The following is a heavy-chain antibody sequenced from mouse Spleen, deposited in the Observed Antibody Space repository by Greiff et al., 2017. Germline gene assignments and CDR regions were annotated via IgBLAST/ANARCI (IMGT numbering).Heavy chain of an antibody. CDR2: INPNNGGT. CDR1: GYTFTDYY. CDR3: ARAMVTAPFAY. D-gene: IGHD2-1*01. J-gene: IGHJ3*01. Sequence: EVKLVESGPELVKPGASVKISCKASGYTFTDYYMNWVKQSHGKSLEWIGDINPNNGGTSYNQKFKGKATLTVDKSSSTAYMELRSLTSEDSAVYYCARAMVTAPFAYWGQGTLVTVSA. V-gene: IGHV1-26*01.